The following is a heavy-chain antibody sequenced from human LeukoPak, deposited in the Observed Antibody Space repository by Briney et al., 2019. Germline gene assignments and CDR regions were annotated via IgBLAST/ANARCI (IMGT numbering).Heavy chain of an antibody. V-gene: IGHV4-59*01. CDR2: IYYSGST. D-gene: IGHD1-1*01. CDR3: SRTTLSYYYYCMDV. CDR1: GGSINSYY. Sequence: SETLSLTRTVSGGSINSYYWSWIRQPPGKGLGWIGYIYYSGSTSYNPSLKSRVTISVDTSKNQFSLKLSSVTAADTAVYYCSRTTLSYYYYCMDVWGKGTTVTVSS. J-gene: IGHJ6*03.